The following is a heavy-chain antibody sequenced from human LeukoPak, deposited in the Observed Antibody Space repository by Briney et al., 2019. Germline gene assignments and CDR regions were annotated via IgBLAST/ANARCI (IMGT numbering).Heavy chain of an antibody. V-gene: IGHV1-69*06. D-gene: IGHD6-19*01. J-gene: IGHJ2*01. CDR1: GGTFSSYA. CDR3: ARTVDSSGWYGYFDL. CDR2: IIPIFGTA. Sequence: AASVKVSCKASGGTFSSYAISWVRQAPGQGLEWMGGIIPIFGTANYAQKFQGRVTITADKSTSTAYMELSSLRSEDTAVYYCARTVDSSGWYGYFDLWGRGTLVTVSS.